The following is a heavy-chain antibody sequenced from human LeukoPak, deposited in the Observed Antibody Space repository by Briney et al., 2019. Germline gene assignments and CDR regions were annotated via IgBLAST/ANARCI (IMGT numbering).Heavy chain of an antibody. CDR3: AKNRGITYGQPTDY. CDR2: ISSSGSTT. J-gene: IGHJ4*02. D-gene: IGHD5-18*01. Sequence: PGGSLRLSCAASGFTFSNYAMTWVRQAPGKGLEWVSSISSSGSTTHYAPSVRGRFTISRDNSKNTLYLQIDSLRAEDTALFYCAKNRGITYGQPTDYWGQGTLVTVSS. CDR1: GFTFSNYA. V-gene: IGHV3-23*01.